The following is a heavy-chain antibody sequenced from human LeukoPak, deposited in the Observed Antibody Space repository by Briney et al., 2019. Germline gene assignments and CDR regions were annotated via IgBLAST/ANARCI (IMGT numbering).Heavy chain of an antibody. CDR2: IDKSGGTT. CDR1: GFTFSDSC. V-gene: IGHV3-11*04. CDR3: GRGHWGLDY. J-gene: IGHJ4*02. D-gene: IGHD7-27*01. Sequence: NSGGSLRLSCAASGFTFSDSCMTWIRQAPGKGLEWVAFIDKSGGTTYYADSVKGRFTISRDNAKSSLYLEMNSLRAEDTAVYYCGRGHWGLDYWGQGTLVTVSS.